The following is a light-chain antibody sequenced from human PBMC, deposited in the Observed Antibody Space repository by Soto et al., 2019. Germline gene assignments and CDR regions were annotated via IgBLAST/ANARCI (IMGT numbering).Light chain of an antibody. V-gene: IGKV3-15*01. CDR2: DTS. J-gene: IGKJ5*01. Sequence: ISQAPGTLSLSLGEKPTIPSMVSQSVSIPLAWYQQKRAQASRLLIYDTSTRRTCIAAGFSGSGCGPEFALKISSLQADDFAVDYCHLHGTWPPTTFGQGTRLEIK. CDR3: HLHGTWPPTT. CDR1: QSVSIP.